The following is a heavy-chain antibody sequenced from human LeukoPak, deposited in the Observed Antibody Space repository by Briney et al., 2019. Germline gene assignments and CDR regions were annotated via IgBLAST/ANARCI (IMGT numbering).Heavy chain of an antibody. D-gene: IGHD3-10*01. CDR3: ARVREVRGTNYFDY. CDR1: GGSISSGDYY. J-gene: IGHJ4*02. Sequence: SETLSLTCTVSGGSISSGDYYWSWIRQPPGKGLEWIGYIYYSGSTYYNPSLKSRVTISVDTSKNQFSLKLSSVTAADTAVYYCARVREVRGTNYFDYWGQGTLVTVSS. V-gene: IGHV4-30-4*01. CDR2: IYYSGST.